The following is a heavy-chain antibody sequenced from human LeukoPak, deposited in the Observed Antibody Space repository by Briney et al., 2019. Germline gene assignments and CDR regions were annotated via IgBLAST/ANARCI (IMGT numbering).Heavy chain of an antibody. V-gene: IGHV4-59*08. CDR3: ARHLNTAMGHQIDY. D-gene: IGHD5-18*01. J-gene: IGHJ4*02. Sequence: SETLSLTCTVSGGSISSYYWSWIRQPPGKGLEWIGYIYYSGSTNYNPSLKSRVTISVDTSKNQVSLKLSSVTAADTAVYYCARHLNTAMGHQIDYWGQGTLVTVSS. CDR2: IYYSGST. CDR1: GGSISSYY.